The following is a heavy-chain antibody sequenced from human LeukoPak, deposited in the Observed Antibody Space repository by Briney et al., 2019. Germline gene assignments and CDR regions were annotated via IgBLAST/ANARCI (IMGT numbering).Heavy chain of an antibody. CDR2: IYHSGSP. CDR1: GYSISSGYQ. D-gene: IGHD5-18*01. CDR3: AKIQLWGGYYFDY. V-gene: IGHV4-38-2*02. J-gene: IGHJ4*02. Sequence: SETLSLTCTVSGYSISSGYQWGWIRQPPGKGLEWIGNIYHSGSPYYNPSLKSRVTILVDTPKNQFSLKLSSVTAADTAVYYCAKIQLWGGYYFDYWGQGTLVTVSS.